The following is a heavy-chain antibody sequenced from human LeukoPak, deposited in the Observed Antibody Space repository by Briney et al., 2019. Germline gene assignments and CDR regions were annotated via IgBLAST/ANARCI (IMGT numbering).Heavy chain of an antibody. J-gene: IGHJ4*02. V-gene: IGHV5-51*01. CDR3: ARQRSGSYGYFDY. Sequence: GESLKISCKGSGYSFTSYWIGWVRQMPGKGLEWMGIIFPGDSDTRYSPSFQGQVTISADKSISTAYLQWSSLKTSDTAMYYSARQRSGSYGYFDYWGQGTLVTVSS. D-gene: IGHD2-15*01. CDR2: IFPGDSDT. CDR1: GYSFTSYW.